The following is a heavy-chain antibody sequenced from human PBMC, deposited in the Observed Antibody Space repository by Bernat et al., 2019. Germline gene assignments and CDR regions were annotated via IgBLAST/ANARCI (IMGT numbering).Heavy chain of an antibody. V-gene: IGHV3-30-3*01. CDR1: GFSFSSYS. CDR2: ISHDGSNK. CDR3: ARDFFIVSTIFSQHDFWCHF. D-gene: IGHD5/OR15-5a*01. Sequence: QVHLVESGGGVVQPGRSLRLSCAASGFSFSSYSMHWVRQAPGKGLEWVSIISHDGSNKYYADSVKGRFTISRGNSKNTVYLQMNSLRADDTAVYYCARDFFIVSTIFSQHDFWCHFWGQGTLVIVS. J-gene: IGHJ4*02.